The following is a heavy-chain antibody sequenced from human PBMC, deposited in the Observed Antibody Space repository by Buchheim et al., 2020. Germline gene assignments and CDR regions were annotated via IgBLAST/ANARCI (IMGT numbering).Heavy chain of an antibody. CDR3: VRNAVRGVISPFDY. V-gene: IGHV3-23*01. Sequence: EVQLLESGGGLVQPGGSLRLSCAASGFTFSSYAMSWVRQAPGKGLEWVSAISGSGGSTYYADSVKGRFTISRDTSTTTLYLQMNSLRAEDTALYYCVRNAVRGVISPFDYWGQGTLVTVSS. D-gene: IGHD3-10*01. CDR2: ISGSGGST. CDR1: GFTFSSYA. J-gene: IGHJ4*02.